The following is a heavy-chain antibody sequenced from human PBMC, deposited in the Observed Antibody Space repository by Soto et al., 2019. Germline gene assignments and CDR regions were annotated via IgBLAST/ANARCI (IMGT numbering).Heavy chain of an antibody. CDR1: GGTFSSYA. D-gene: IGHD2-2*01. CDR3: ARELLPAATYYYYGMDV. CDR2: IIPIFGTA. V-gene: IGHV1-69*01. J-gene: IGHJ6*02. Sequence: QVQLVQSGAEVKKPGSSVKVSCKASGGTFSSYAISWVRQAPGQGLEWMGGIIPIFGTANYAQKFQGRVTITADESTSTANMELSSLRSEDTAVYYCARELLPAATYYYYGMDVWGQGTTVTVSS.